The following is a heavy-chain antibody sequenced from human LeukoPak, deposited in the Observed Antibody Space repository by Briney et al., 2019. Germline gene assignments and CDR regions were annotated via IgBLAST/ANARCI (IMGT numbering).Heavy chain of an antibody. D-gene: IGHD3-10*01. CDR3: ARDGGYGSGTDYYGMDV. CDR2: IWYDGSNK. J-gene: IGHJ6*02. CDR1: GFTFSSYG. V-gene: IGHV3-33*01. Sequence: PGRSLRLSCAASGFTFSSYGMHWVRQAPGKGLEWVAVIWYDGSNKYYADSVKGRFTISRDNSKNTLYLQINSLRAEDTAVYYCARDGGYGSGTDYYGMDVWGQGTTVTVSS.